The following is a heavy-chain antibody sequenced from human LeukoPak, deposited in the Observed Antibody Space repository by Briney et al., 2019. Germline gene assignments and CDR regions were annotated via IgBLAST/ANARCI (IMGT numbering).Heavy chain of an antibody. CDR1: GFTFSDYY. D-gene: IGHD3-22*01. V-gene: IGHV3-11*04. CDR3: ARYFNSNGYSSLRGDY. J-gene: IGHJ4*02. Sequence: PGGSLRLSCAASGFTFSDYYMSWIRQAPGKGLEWVSYISSSGSTIYYADSVKGRFTISRDNAKNSLYLQMNSLRAEDTAVYYCARYFNSNGYSSLRGDYWGQGTLVTVSS. CDR2: ISSSGSTI.